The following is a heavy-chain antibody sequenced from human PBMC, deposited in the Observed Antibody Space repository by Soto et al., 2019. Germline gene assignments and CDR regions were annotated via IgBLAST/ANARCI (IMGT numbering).Heavy chain of an antibody. CDR3: AYTKGGYGIWRIDY. J-gene: IGHJ4*02. Sequence: GGSLRLSCAASGFTFSSYAMSWVRQAPGKGLEWVSAISGSGGSTYYADSVKGRFTISRDNSKNTLYLQMNSLRAEDTAVYYCAYTKGGYGIWRIDYWGQGTLVTVSS. V-gene: IGHV3-23*01. CDR1: GFTFSSYA. D-gene: IGHD5-12*01. CDR2: ISGSGGST.